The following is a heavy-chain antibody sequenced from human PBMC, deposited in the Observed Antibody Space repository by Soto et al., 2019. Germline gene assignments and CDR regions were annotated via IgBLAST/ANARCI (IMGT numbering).Heavy chain of an antibody. J-gene: IGHJ6*03. Sequence: QLQLQESGPGLVKPSETLSLTCTVSGASLSSSTYYWGWIRQPPGKGLEWIGTIYYSGTTYFNPSLKSRVTISVDTSKSQFSLKLRSVTAADTAVYYCARTAEYVSPIHYYYYYMDVWGKGTTVTVSS. CDR2: IYYSGTT. CDR3: ARTAEYVSPIHYYYYYMDV. V-gene: IGHV4-39*01. CDR1: GASLSSSTYY. D-gene: IGHD6-6*01.